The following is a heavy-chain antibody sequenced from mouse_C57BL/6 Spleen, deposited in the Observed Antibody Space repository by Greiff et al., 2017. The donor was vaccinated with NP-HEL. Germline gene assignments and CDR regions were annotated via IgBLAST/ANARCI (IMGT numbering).Heavy chain of an antibody. Sequence: QVTLKESGAELARPGASVKLSCKASGYTFTSYGISWVKQRTGQGLEWIGEIYPRSGNTYYNEKFKGKATLTADKSSSTAYMELRSLTSEDSAVYFCARGATVVAEEYYFDYWGQGTTLTVSS. D-gene: IGHD1-1*01. CDR3: ARGATVVAEEYYFDY. V-gene: IGHV1-81*01. J-gene: IGHJ2*01. CDR2: IYPRSGNT. CDR1: GYTFTSYG.